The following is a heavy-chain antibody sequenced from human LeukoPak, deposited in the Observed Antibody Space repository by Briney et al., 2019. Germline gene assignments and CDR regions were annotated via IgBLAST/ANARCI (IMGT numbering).Heavy chain of an antibody. CDR3: ARVVPRYLQDSPPGY. Sequence: PGRSLRLSCAASGFTFSSYAMHWVRQAPGKGLEWVAVISYDGSNKYYADSVKGRFTISRDNSKNTLYLQMNSLRAEDTAVYYCARVVPRYLQDSPPGYWGQGTLVNVSS. CDR2: ISYDGSNK. CDR1: GFTFSSYA. V-gene: IGHV3-30-3*01. J-gene: IGHJ4*02. D-gene: IGHD5-24*01.